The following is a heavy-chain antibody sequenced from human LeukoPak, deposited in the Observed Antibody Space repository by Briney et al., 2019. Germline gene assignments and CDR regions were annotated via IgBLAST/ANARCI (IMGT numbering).Heavy chain of an antibody. CDR1: GYIFTIFG. J-gene: IGHJ6*03. CDR3: ARDGAERPHYMDV. D-gene: IGHD1-1*01. V-gene: IGHV1-18*01. CDR2: ISAYNSNT. Sequence: ASVKVSCKASGYIFTIFGISWVRLAPGQGLEWMGWISAYNSNTNYAQKLQGRVTMTTDTSTSTAYMELRSLTSDDTAMYYCARDGAERPHYMDVWGKGTTVTVSS.